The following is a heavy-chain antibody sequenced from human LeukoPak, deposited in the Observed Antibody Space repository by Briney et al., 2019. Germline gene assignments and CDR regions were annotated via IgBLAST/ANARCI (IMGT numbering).Heavy chain of an antibody. CDR1: GGTFISYA. CDR3: ARVPDYYDSSGYSLGY. J-gene: IGHJ4*02. D-gene: IGHD3-22*01. V-gene: IGHV1-69*04. CDR2: INPILGIA. Sequence: SVKVSCKASGGTFISYAISWVRQAPGQGLEWMGRINPILGIANYAQKFQGRVTITADKSTSTAYMELSSLRSEDTAVYYCARVPDYYDSSGYSLGYWGQGTLVTVSS.